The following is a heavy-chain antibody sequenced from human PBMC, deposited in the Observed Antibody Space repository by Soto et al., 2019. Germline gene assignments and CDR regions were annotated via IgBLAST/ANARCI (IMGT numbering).Heavy chain of an antibody. V-gene: IGHV4-39*01. CDR2: IYYDEST. J-gene: IGHJ4*02. D-gene: IGHD2-15*01. CDR1: GVSLNSGHYY. CDR3: GKVLIGATRHTDVDS. Sequence: SETLSLTCTVSGVSLNSGHYYWVWIRQSPGKGLAWIASIYYDESTYYNPSLKSRVTISTDKPKNQFSLTLKSVTAADTAVDYWGKVLIGATRHTDVDSWGQGALVTVSS.